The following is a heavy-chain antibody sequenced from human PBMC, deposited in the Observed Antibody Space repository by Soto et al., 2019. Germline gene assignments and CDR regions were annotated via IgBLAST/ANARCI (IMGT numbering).Heavy chain of an antibody. CDR2: IYYSGST. CDR1: GGSISSGGYY. V-gene: IGHV4-31*03. Sequence: SETLSLTCTVSGGSISSGGYYWSWIRQHPGKGLEWIGYIYYSGSTYYNPSLKSRVTISVDTSKNQFSLKLSSVTAADTAVYYCARGITIFGVVIIPGKAFDYCGEGTLVTVSS. CDR3: ARGITIFGVVIIPGKAFDY. D-gene: IGHD3-3*01. J-gene: IGHJ4*02.